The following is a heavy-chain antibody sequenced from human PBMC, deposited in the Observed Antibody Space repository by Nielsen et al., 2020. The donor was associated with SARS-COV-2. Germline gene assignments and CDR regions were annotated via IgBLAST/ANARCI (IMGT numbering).Heavy chain of an antibody. D-gene: IGHD6-19*01. J-gene: IGHJ4*02. CDR1: GFTFSGST. V-gene: IGHV3-73*01. Sequence: GESLKISCAASGFTFSGSTMHWVRQASGKGLEWVGRIRSKANSYATGFAASVKGRFTISRDDSKNTAYLQMNSLRAEDTAVYYCARDTRTGWSLDYWGQGTLVTVSS. CDR3: ARDTRTGWSLDY. CDR2: IRSKANSYAT.